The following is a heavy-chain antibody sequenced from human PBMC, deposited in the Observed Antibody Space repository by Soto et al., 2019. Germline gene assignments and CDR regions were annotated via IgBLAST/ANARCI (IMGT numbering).Heavy chain of an antibody. D-gene: IGHD3-22*01. CDR2: ISGSGGST. J-gene: IGHJ4*02. CDR1: GFTFSSYA. CDR3: AKIDSSGCYYGSADY. V-gene: IGHV3-23*01. Sequence: PGGSLRLSCAASGFTFSSYAMSWVRQAPGKGLEWVSAISGSGGSTYYADSVKGRFTISRDNSKNTLYLQMNSLRAEDTAVYYCAKIDSSGCYYGSADYWGQGTLVTVSS.